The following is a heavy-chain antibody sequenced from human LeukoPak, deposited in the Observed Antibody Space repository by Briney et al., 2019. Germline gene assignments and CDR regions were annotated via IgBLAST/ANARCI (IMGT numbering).Heavy chain of an antibody. CDR3: ATVTRWTYYFDY. Sequence: SETLSLTCTLSGGSITSADYYWSWIRQPPGKGLEWIGYIYYSGGTYYNPSLKSRLTITISADTSKNQFSLNLSSVTAADTAVYYCATVTRWTYYFDYWGQGTLVTVSS. J-gene: IGHJ4*02. CDR2: IYYSGGT. D-gene: IGHD3/OR15-3a*01. V-gene: IGHV4-30-4*08. CDR1: GGSITSADYY.